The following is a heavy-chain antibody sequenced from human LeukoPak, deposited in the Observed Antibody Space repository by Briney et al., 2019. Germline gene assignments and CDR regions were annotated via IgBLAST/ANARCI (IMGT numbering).Heavy chain of an antibody. Sequence: GESLKISCKGSGYSFGNRWIGWVRQMPGKGPEWMGIIHPDDSDTIYSPSFEGQVTISADKSISTAYLQWSSLKASDTAMYYCARGAYGSGSYYNYYGMDVWGQGTTVTVSS. CDR1: GYSFGNRW. CDR2: IHPDDSDT. D-gene: IGHD3-10*01. CDR3: ARGAYGSGSYYNYYGMDV. V-gene: IGHV5-51*01. J-gene: IGHJ6*02.